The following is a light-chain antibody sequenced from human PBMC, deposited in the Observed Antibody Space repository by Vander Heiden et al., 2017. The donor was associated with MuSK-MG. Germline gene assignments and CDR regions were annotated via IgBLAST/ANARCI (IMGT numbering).Light chain of an antibody. J-gene: IGKJ4*01. Sequence: EIVLTQSPATLSLSPGERATLSCRASQSVSSYLAWYQQKPGQAPRLLIYDASNRATGIPARFSGSGYGTDFTLTISSLEPEDFAVYYCQQRSNWPLHTFGGGTKVEIK. CDR3: QQRSNWPLHT. CDR1: QSVSSY. CDR2: DAS. V-gene: IGKV3-11*01.